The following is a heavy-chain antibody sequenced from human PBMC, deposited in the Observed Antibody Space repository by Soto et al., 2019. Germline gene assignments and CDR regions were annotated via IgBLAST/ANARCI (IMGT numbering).Heavy chain of an antibody. J-gene: IGHJ6*02. D-gene: IGHD2-8*01. V-gene: IGHV1-69*08. CDR3: ARDPSMGYYYGMDV. Sequence: QVQLVQSGAEVKKPGSSVKVSCKASGGTFSSYTISWVRQAPGQGLEWMGRIIPILGIANYAQKFQGRVTITAGKSTSTAYMELSSLSSEDTAVYYCARDPSMGYYYGMDVWSQGTTVTVSS. CDR1: GGTFSSYT. CDR2: IIPILGIA.